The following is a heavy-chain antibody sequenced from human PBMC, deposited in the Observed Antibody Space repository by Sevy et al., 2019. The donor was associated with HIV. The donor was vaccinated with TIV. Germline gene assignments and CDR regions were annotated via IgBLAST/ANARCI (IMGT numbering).Heavy chain of an antibody. CDR3: ARDTLFSGWFDP. Sequence: SETLSLTCTVSGGSISSYYWSWIRQPAGKGLEWIGRIYTSGSTNYNPSLKSRVTMSVDTSKNQFSLMLSSVTAADTAVYYCARDTLFSGWFDPWGQGTLVTVSS. D-gene: IGHD2-15*01. J-gene: IGHJ5*02. CDR2: IYTSGST. CDR1: GGSISSYY. V-gene: IGHV4-4*07.